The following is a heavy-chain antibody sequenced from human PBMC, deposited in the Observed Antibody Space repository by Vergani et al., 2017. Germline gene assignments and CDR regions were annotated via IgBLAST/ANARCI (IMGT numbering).Heavy chain of an antibody. J-gene: IGHJ5*02. D-gene: IGHD6-19*01. CDR3: ASDTHSGQRADR. Sequence: QVQLQESGPGLVKSSETLSLTCSVSFDSIRNLYCNWFRQPPGKGLEWIGSIHYSENTNYNPSLKTRVTISVDTSKNPFSLTLTSVTAADTAVYYCASDTHSGQRADRWGQGILVTVTS. CDR2: IHYSENT. V-gene: IGHV4-59*11. CDR1: FDSIRNLY.